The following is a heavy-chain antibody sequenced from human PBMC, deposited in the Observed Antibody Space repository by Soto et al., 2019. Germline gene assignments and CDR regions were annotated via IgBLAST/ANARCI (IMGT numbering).Heavy chain of an antibody. CDR3: ARGGVY. J-gene: IGHJ4*02. V-gene: IGHV3-48*03. D-gene: IGHD2-8*01. Sequence: LRLSCAASGFTFSSHEMNWVRQAPGKGLEWISYISGSGVTTYYADSVRGRFIVSGDNAQESLFLQMNSLRVEDTAIYYCARGGVYWGQGTLVTVSS. CDR1: GFTFSSHE. CDR2: ISGSGVTT.